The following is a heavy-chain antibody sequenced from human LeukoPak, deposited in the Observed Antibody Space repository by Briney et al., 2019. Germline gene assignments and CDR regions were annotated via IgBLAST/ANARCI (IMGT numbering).Heavy chain of an antibody. D-gene: IGHD2-15*01. CDR3: AKDRTDCSGGSCYSLYYYYYMDV. V-gene: IGHV3-9*01. CDR2: ISWNSGSI. Sequence: GRALRLSCAASGFTFDDYAMHGVRQAPGKGLEWVSGISWNSGSIVYADSVKGRFTISGDNAKNSLYLQMNSLRAEDTALYYCAKDRTDCSGGSCYSLYYYYYMDVWGKGTTVTLSS. CDR1: GFTFDDYA. J-gene: IGHJ6*03.